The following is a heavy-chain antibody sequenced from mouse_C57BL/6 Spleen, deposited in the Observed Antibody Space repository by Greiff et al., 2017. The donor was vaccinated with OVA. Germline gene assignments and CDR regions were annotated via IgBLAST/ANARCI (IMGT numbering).Heavy chain of an antibody. D-gene: IGHD1-1*01. CDR2: IHPNSGST. Sequence: VQLQQPGAELVKPGASVKLSCKASGYTFTSYWMHWVKQRPGQGPEWIGMIHPNSGSTNYNEKFKSKATLTVDKSSSTAYMQLSSLTSEDSAVYYCARASTVVATYWYFDVWGTGTTVTVSS. CDR1: GYTFTSYW. J-gene: IGHJ1*03. V-gene: IGHV1-64*01. CDR3: ARASTVVATYWYFDV.